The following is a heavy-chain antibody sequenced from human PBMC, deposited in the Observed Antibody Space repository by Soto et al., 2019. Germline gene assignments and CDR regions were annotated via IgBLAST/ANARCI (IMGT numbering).Heavy chain of an antibody. CDR3: ARDDYYDSSGYADY. Sequence: GGSLRLSCAASGFTFSSYAMHWVRQAPGKGLEWVAVISYDGSNKYYADSVKGRFTISRDNSKNTLYLQMNSLRAEDTAVYYCARDDYYDSSGYADYRGQGTLVTVSS. CDR1: GFTFSSYA. D-gene: IGHD3-22*01. CDR2: ISYDGSNK. V-gene: IGHV3-30-3*01. J-gene: IGHJ4*02.